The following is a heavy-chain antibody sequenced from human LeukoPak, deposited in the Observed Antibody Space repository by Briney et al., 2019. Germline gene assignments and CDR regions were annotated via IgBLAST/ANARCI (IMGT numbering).Heavy chain of an antibody. V-gene: IGHV3-33*08. CDR1: GFTFSSYG. D-gene: IGHD3-22*01. CDR2: IWYDGSNK. CDR3: AREVQYYDSSGYQGVDY. Sequence: SGGSLRLSCAASGFTFSSYGMHWVRQAPGKGLEWVAVIWYDGSNKYYADSVKGRFTISRDNSKNTLYLQMNSLRAEDTAVYYCAREVQYYDSSGYQGVDYWGQGTLVTVSS. J-gene: IGHJ4*02.